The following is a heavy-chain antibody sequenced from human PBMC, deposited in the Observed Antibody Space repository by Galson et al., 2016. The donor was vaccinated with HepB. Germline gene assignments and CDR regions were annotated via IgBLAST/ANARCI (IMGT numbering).Heavy chain of an antibody. CDR1: GFTFSDYA. CDR3: ARDFGGGWYHLFARPNYYYYTMDV. V-gene: IGHV3-30*04. CDR2: LSYNGSNK. Sequence: SLRLSCAASGFTFSDYAMHWVRQAPGKGLEWLAVLSYNGSNKYYADSVKGRFTISRDNSKNTLYLQMNSLRAEDTAVFYCARDFGGGWYHLFARPNYYYYTMDVWGQGTTVTVSS. J-gene: IGHJ6*02. D-gene: IGHD6-19*01.